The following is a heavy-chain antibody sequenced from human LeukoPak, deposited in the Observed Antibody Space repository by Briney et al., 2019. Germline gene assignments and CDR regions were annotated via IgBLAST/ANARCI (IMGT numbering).Heavy chain of an antibody. CDR3: ARDLGVAVGAVYGMDV. CDR1: XFTXXXXX. CDR2: XXRGGSR. V-gene: IGHV3-53*01. J-gene: IGHJ6*02. D-gene: IGHD1-26*01. Sequence: AAXXFTXXXXXMTWXXXAPGXXLXXXXXXXRGGSRYYADSVKGRFTISRDNSKNTLYLQMNSLRAEDTAVYYCARDLGVAVGAVYGMDVWGQGTTVTVSS.